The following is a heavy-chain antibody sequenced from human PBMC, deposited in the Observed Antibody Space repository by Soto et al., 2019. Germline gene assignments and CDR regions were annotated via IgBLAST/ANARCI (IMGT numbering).Heavy chain of an antibody. Sequence: ETLSLTCTVSGGSVSSGSYYWSWIRQPPGKGLEWIGYIYYSGSTNYNPSLKSRVTISVDTSKNQFSLKLSSVTAADTAVYYCARGEVGATMDYYYYYGMDVWGQGTTVTVSS. CDR3: ARGEVGATMDYYYYYGMDV. CDR2: IYYSGST. CDR1: GGSVSSGSYY. D-gene: IGHD1-26*01. J-gene: IGHJ6*02. V-gene: IGHV4-61*01.